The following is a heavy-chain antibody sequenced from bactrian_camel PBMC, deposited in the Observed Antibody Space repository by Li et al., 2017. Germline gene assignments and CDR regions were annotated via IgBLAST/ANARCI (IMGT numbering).Heavy chain of an antibody. CDR2: ISADGRT. Sequence: QLVESGGGLVQPGGSLRLACTASGFTLDDSNMAWYRQVSGTACELVSLISADGRTAYTDSVKGRFTISRDSAKSTVYLQMNSLKSEDTALYYCATTDLSSTTFAPLEFNYWGQGTQVTVS. CDR3: ATTDLSSTTFAPLEFNY. CDR1: GFTLDDSN. V-gene: IGHV3S9*01. D-gene: IGHD6*01. J-gene: IGHJ4*01.